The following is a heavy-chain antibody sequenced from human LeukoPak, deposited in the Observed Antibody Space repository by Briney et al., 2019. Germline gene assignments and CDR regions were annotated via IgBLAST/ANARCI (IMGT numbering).Heavy chain of an antibody. J-gene: IGHJ6*03. CDR2: INHSGST. Sequence: SETLSLTCAVYGGSFSGYYWSWIRQPPGNGLEWIGEINHSGSTNYNPSLKSRVTISVDTSKNQFSLKLSSVTAADTAVYYCARVDDSSGLDYYYYMDVWGKGTTVTVSS. V-gene: IGHV4-34*01. D-gene: IGHD3-22*01. CDR3: ARVDDSSGLDYYYYMDV. CDR1: GGSFSGYY.